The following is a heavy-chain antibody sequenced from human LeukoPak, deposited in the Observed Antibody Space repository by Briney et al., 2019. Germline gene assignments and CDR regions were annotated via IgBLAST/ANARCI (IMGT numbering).Heavy chain of an antibody. Sequence: SETLSLTCTVSGYSVSSGYYWGWIRQPPGKGLEWIGRIYTSGSTNYNPSLKSRVTISMDTSKNQFSLKLSSVTAADTAVYYCARGIGAIDYWGQGTLVTVSS. CDR1: GYSVSSGYY. CDR2: IYTSGST. J-gene: IGHJ4*02. D-gene: IGHD1-26*01. CDR3: ARGIGAIDY. V-gene: IGHV4-38-2*02.